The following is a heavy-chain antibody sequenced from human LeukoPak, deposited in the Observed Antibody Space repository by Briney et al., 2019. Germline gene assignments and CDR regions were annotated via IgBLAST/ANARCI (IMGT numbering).Heavy chain of an antibody. CDR2: INPSGGNT. V-gene: IGHV1-46*01. D-gene: IGHD3-22*01. CDR1: GYTFTSYY. J-gene: IGHJ4*02. Sequence: ASVKVSCKASGYTFTSYYMHWVRQAPGQGLEWMGIINPSGGNTNYAQKLQGRVTMTTDTSTSTAYMELRSLRSDDTAVYYCARDYDSSGYSALDYWGQGTLVTVSS. CDR3: ARDYDSSGYSALDY.